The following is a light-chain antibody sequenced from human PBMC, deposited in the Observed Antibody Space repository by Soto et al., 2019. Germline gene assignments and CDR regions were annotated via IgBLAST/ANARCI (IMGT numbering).Light chain of an antibody. CDR1: SSDVGGYNY. J-gene: IGLJ1*01. Sequence: ALTQPASVSGSPGQSIPISCTGTSSDVGGYNYVSWYQQHPGKAPKLMIYDVSNRPSGVSNRFSGSTSGNTASLTISGLQAEDEADYYCSSYTTSSTYVFGTGTKVTVL. CDR3: SSYTTSSTYV. CDR2: DVS. V-gene: IGLV2-14*01.